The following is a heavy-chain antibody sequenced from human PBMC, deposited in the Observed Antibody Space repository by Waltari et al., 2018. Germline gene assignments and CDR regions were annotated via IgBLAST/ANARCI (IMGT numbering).Heavy chain of an antibody. J-gene: IGHJ4*02. CDR1: GYFINTGFY. CDR3: TRQVLGYCTSAACRRLES. CDR2: IYPDGTT. D-gene: IGHD2-2*03. V-gene: IGHV4-38-2*01. Sequence: QVQLQESGPGLVKPSETLSLTCDVSGYFINTGFYWGWLRQPPGKGLEWVGTIYPDGTTFYSPSLNSRVNMSMDMSQNQISLKLKSVTAADTAVYYCTRQVLGYCTSAACRRLESWGQGTLVTVSS.